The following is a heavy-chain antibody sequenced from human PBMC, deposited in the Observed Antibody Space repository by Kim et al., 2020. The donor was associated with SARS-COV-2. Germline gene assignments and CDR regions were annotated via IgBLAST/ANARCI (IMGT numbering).Heavy chain of an antibody. J-gene: IGHJ5*02. Sequence: NDDAVSVKSRITINPDTSKNQFSLQLNSVTPEDTAVYYCARDLGAGWFDPWGQGTLVTVSS. V-gene: IGHV6-1*01. D-gene: IGHD3-16*01. CDR2: N. CDR3: ARDLGAGWFDP.